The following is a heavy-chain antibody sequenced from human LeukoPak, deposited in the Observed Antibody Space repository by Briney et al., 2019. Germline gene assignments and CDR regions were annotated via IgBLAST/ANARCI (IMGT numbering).Heavy chain of an antibody. CDR3: ALREQWLPMGFDY. Sequence: SETLSLTCTVSGGSISSSSYYWGWIRQPPGKGLEWIGSIYYSGSTYYNPSLKSRVTISVDTSKNQFSLKLSSVTAADTAVYYCALREQWLPMGFDYWGQGTLVTVSS. V-gene: IGHV4-39*07. J-gene: IGHJ4*02. D-gene: IGHD6-19*01. CDR1: GGSISSSSYY. CDR2: IYYSGST.